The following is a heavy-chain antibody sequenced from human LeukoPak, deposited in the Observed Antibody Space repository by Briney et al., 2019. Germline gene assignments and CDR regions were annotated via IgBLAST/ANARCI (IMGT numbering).Heavy chain of an antibody. Sequence: GGSLRLSCAASGFIFSDYGMHWVRQAPGKGLEWVAVISYDGNNKYYADSVKGRFTISRDNSKNTLYLQMNSLRAEDTAVYYCLAAGGVVPAANDAFDIWGQGTMVTVSS. J-gene: IGHJ3*02. D-gene: IGHD2-2*01. CDR1: GFIFSDYG. V-gene: IGHV3-30*12. CDR2: ISYDGNNK. CDR3: LAAGGVVPAANDAFDI.